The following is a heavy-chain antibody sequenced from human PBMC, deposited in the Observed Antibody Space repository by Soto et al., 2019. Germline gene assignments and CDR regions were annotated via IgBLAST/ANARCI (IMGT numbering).Heavy chain of an antibody. V-gene: IGHV1-18*04. J-gene: IGHJ6*02. CDR1: GYTFTSYG. CDR2: ISAYKGNT. D-gene: IGHD6-6*01. Sequence: QVQLVQSGAEVKKPGASVKVSCKASGYTFTSYGISWVRQAPGQGLEWLGWISAYKGNTNYAQNRQGRVTMTTDRPTSTAYMELKNLRSDDTAVFYCARVKDCSSAGRESGDYYYYGMDVWGQGTTVTVSS. CDR3: ARVKDCSSAGRESGDYYYYGMDV.